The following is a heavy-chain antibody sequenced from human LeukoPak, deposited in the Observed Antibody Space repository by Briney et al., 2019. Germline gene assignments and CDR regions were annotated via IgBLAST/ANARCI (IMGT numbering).Heavy chain of an antibody. CDR1: GYSITSGYY. D-gene: IGHD3-3*01. V-gene: IGHV4-38-2*02. J-gene: IGHJ3*02. CDR3: ARERSGSEIFARSFDI. CDR2: IYHSGST. Sequence: SETLSLTCTVSGYSITSGYYWGWIRQPPGKGLEWIGSIYHSGSTYYNPSLKSRITISVDKSKNQFSLKLSSVTAADTAVYYCARERSGSEIFARSFDIWGQGTMVTVSS.